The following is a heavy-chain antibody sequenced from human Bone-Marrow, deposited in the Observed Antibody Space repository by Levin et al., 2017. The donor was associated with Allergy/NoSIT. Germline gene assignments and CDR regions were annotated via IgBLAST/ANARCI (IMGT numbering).Heavy chain of an antibody. V-gene: IGHV3-9*01. CDR3: AKDGYGSRCYFDY. CDR1: GFTFDDYA. Sequence: SLKISCAASGFTFDDYAMHWVRQAPGKGPEWVSGISWNSGSIGYADSVKGRFTISRDNAKNSLYLQMNSLRAEDTALYYCAKDGYGSRCYFDYWGQGTLVTVSS. D-gene: IGHD1-1*01. J-gene: IGHJ4*02. CDR2: ISWNSGSI.